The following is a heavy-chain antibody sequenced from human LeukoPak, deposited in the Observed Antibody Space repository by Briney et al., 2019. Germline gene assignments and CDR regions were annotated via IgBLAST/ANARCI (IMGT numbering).Heavy chain of an antibody. Sequence: PGRSPRLSCAASGFTFSSYGMHWVRQAPGKGLEWVAVISYDGSNKYYADSVKGRFTISRDNSKNTLYLQMNSLRAEDTAMYYCARDSAGNDYWGQGTLVTVSS. J-gene: IGHJ4*02. D-gene: IGHD6-13*01. CDR2: ISYDGSNK. CDR3: ARDSAGNDY. V-gene: IGHV3-30*03. CDR1: GFTFSSYG.